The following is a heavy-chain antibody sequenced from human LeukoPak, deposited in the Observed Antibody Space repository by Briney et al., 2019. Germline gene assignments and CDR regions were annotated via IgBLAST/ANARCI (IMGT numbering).Heavy chain of an antibody. D-gene: IGHD3-3*02. V-gene: IGHV3-11*01. Sequence: PGGSLRLSCVASGFTFSSYWMTWVRQAPGKGLEWVSYISSSGSTIYYADSVKGRFTISRDNAKNSLYLQMNSLRAEDTAVYYCARGEHFWSGHQQVWGQGTLVTVSS. J-gene: IGHJ4*02. CDR1: GFTFSSYW. CDR2: ISSSGSTI. CDR3: ARGEHFWSGHQQV.